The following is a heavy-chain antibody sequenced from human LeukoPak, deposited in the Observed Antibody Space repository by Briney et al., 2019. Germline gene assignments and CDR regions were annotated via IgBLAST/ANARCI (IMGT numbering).Heavy chain of an antibody. CDR2: IYYSEST. CDR1: GGSISSSRYY. V-gene: IGHV4-39*01. Sequence: SETLSLTCTVSGGSISSSRYYWGWIRHPPGKGLEWIGNIYYSESTYYNPSLKSRVTISVDTSKNQFSLKLSSVTAADTAVYYCARRGYYSAWFDPWGQGTLVTVSS. D-gene: IGHD3-3*01. CDR3: ARRGYYSAWFDP. J-gene: IGHJ5*02.